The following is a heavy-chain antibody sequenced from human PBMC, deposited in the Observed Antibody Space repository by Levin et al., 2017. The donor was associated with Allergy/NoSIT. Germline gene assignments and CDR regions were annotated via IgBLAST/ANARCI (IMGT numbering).Heavy chain of an antibody. CDR2: ISGSGGST. CDR3: VKGWDFYDATGYYPFAY. J-gene: IGHJ4*02. V-gene: IGHV3-23*01. CDR1: GFTFSNYA. D-gene: IGHD3-22*01. Sequence: PGESLKISCAASGFTFSNYAMSWVRQAPGKGPEWISGISGSGGSTSYADSVKGRFTISRDNSKNTLYLQMDGLRAEDTAVYYCVKGWDFYDATGYYPFAYWGKGTLVTVSS.